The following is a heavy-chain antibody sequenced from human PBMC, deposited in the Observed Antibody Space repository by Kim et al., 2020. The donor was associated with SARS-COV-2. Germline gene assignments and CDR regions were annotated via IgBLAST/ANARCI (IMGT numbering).Heavy chain of an antibody. CDR3: ARDSSSWSPTFANFQH. D-gene: IGHD6-13*01. V-gene: IGHV3-30*07. J-gene: IGHJ1*01. Sequence: VKGRFTISRDNSKNTLYLQMNSLRAEDTAVYYCARDSSSWSPTFANFQHWGQGTLVTVSS.